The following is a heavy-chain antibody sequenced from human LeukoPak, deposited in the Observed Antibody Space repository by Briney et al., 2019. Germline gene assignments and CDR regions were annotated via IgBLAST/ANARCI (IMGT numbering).Heavy chain of an antibody. J-gene: IGHJ4*02. D-gene: IGHD4-17*01. CDR1: GFTFSSYS. Sequence: GGSLRLSCAASGFTFSSYSMNWVRQAPGKGLEWVSSISSSSSSYIYYADSVKGRFTISRDNAKNSLYLQMNSLGAEDTAVYYCARDRVYYGDYVYFDYWGQGTLVTVSS. CDR2: ISSSSSSYI. V-gene: IGHV3-21*01. CDR3: ARDRVYYGDYVYFDY.